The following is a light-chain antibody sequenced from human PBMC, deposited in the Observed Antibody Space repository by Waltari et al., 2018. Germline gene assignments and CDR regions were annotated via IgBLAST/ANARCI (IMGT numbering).Light chain of an antibody. V-gene: IGLV2-14*03. CDR1: SSDVGAYNY. CDR3: SSYTTSDTMI. CDR2: DVS. J-gene: IGLJ2*01. Sequence: QSALTQPDSVSGSPGQSITISCTGTSSDVGAYNYVSWYQQHPVKVPKLIIYDVSHRPSGVSFRFSGSKSDNTASLTISGLQAEDEADYYCSSYTTSDTMIFGGGTKLTVL.